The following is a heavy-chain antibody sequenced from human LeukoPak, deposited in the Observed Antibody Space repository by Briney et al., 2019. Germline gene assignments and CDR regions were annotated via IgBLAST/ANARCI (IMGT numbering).Heavy chain of an antibody. Sequence: GGSLRLSCAASGFILSTYGMHWVRQAPGKGLEWVAFIRYDGSNKYYADSVKGRFTIFRDNSKNTLYLQMNSLRAEDTAVYYCARLATHGDYWGQGTLVTVSS. J-gene: IGHJ4*02. V-gene: IGHV3-30*02. CDR1: GFILSTYG. CDR3: ARLATHGDY. D-gene: IGHD5-24*01. CDR2: IRYDGSNK.